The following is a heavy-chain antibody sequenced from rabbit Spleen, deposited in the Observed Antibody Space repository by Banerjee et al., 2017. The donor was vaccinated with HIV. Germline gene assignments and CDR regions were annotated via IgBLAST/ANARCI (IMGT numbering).Heavy chain of an antibody. D-gene: IGHD1-1*01. Sequence: QSLEESGGDLVKPGASLTLTCTASGFSFSSSYYMCWVRQAPGKGLEWIACIYGGGDSTYYASWAKGRFTISKPSSTTVTLQLTSLTATDTATYFCVRGASSSGYYSLWGPGTLVTVS. V-gene: IGHV1S40*01. CDR3: VRGASSSGYYSL. J-gene: IGHJ4*01. CDR2: IYGGGDST. CDR1: GFSFSSSYY.